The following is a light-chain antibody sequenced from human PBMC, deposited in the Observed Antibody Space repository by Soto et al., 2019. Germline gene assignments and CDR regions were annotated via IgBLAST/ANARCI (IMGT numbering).Light chain of an antibody. CDR3: QQSYSSSWT. J-gene: IGKJ1*01. CDR2: GAS. V-gene: IGKV3D-15*01. CDR1: QSVDSN. Sequence: EIVMTQSPATLSVSPGDGATLSCRASQSVDSNLAWYQQKPGQTPRLLMYGASTRPTGIPARFSGSGSGTEFTLTISSLQPEDFATYSCQQSYSSSWTFGQGTKVEIK.